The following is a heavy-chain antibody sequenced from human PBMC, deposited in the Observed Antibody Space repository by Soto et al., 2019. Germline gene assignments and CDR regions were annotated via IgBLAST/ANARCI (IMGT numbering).Heavy chain of an antibody. CDR2: INPNSGGT. CDR3: ARSFGAEGNYYYYGIEG. D-gene: IGHD3-3*01. J-gene: IGHJ6*01. CDR1: GYTFTGYY. V-gene: IGHV1-2*02. Sequence: ASVKVSCKASGYTFTGYYMHWVRQAPGQGLEWMGWINPNSGGTNYAQKFQGRVTMTRDTSISTAYMELSRLRSDDTAVYYCARSFGAEGNYYYYGIEGWGQGTTCIVS.